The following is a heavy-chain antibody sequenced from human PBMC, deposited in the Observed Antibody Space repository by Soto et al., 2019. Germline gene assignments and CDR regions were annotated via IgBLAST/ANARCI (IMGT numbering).Heavy chain of an antibody. D-gene: IGHD5-12*01. CDR3: ASSRDGYNFGDY. J-gene: IGHJ4*02. V-gene: IGHV5-10-1*01. Sequence: GESLKVSCKGSGYIFSSYWISWVRQMPGKGLEWMGRIDPSDSYTNYSPSFQGHVTISADKSISTAYLQWSSLKASDTAMYYCASSRDGYNFGDYWGQGTLVTVSS. CDR2: IDPSDSYT. CDR1: GYIFSSYW.